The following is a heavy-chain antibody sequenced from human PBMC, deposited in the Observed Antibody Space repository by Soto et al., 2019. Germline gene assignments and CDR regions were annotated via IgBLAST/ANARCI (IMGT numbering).Heavy chain of an antibody. J-gene: IGHJ6*01. D-gene: IGHD6-13*01. CDR1: GFTFSAYG. V-gene: IGHV3-33*01. CDR3: ARPLEQHQLGFGMDV. Sequence: LRLSCAASGFTFSAYGMHWVRQAPGKGLEWVAAIWYDGSKIYYADSVKGRFTISRDNSKSTLYLQMNSLRAEDTAVYYCARPLEQHQLGFGMDVWGQGSPVTVSS. CDR2: IWYDGSKI.